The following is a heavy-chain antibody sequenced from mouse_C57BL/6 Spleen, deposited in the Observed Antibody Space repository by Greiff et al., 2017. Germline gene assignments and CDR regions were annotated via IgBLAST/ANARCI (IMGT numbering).Heavy chain of an antibody. J-gene: IGHJ1*03. V-gene: IGHV5-4*01. Sequence: EVMLVESGGGLVKPGGSLKLSCAASGFTFSSYAMSWVRQTPEKRLEWVATISDGGSYTYYPDNVKGRFTISRDNAKNNLYLQMSHLKSEDTAMYYCARDQGDGNYWDVDVWGTGTTVTVSS. CDR1: GFTFSSYA. CDR3: ARDQGDGNYWDVDV. CDR2: ISDGGSYT. D-gene: IGHD2-1*01.